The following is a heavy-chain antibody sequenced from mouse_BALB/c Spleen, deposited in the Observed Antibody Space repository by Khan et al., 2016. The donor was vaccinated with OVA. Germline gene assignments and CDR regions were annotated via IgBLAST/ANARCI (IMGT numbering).Heavy chain of an antibody. J-gene: IGHJ2*01. D-gene: IGHD2-3*01. Sequence: EVELVESGGGLVQPGGSRKLSCAASGFTFSGFGMHWVRQAPEKGLEWVAFIGSGSSTIYYADTVKGRFTISRDNPKKTLFLQMTSLRSEDKAMYFCARTGYYYFDYWGQGTTLTVSS. V-gene: IGHV5-17*02. CDR1: GFTFSGFG. CDR3: ARTGYYYFDY. CDR2: IGSGSSTI.